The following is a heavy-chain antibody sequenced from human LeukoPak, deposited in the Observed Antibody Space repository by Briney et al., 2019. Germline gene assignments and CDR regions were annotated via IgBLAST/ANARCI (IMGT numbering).Heavy chain of an antibody. CDR3: ARALWQWELFEFDAFDI. Sequence: GGSLRLSCAASGFTFSSYGMHWVRQAPGKGLEWVAVISYDGSNKYYADSVKGRFTISRDNSKNTLYLQMNSLRAEDTAVYYCARALWQWELFEFDAFDIWGQGTMVTVSS. D-gene: IGHD1-26*01. J-gene: IGHJ3*02. V-gene: IGHV3-30*03. CDR2: ISYDGSNK. CDR1: GFTFSSYG.